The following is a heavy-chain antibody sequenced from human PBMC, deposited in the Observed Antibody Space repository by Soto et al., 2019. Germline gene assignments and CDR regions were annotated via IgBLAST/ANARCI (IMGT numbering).Heavy chain of an antibody. CDR1: GYIFIDYW. V-gene: IGHV5-51*01. Sequence: RGESLKISCKASGYIFIDYWIGWVRQMPGKGLEWMGIVYPRDSDTRYSPSFQGQVTISADRSTGTAFLQWRSVKASDTALYYCARPPLPGYSIHFNSWGQGTLVTVSS. CDR3: ARPPLPGYSIHFNS. CDR2: VYPRDSDT. D-gene: IGHD2-15*01. J-gene: IGHJ4*02.